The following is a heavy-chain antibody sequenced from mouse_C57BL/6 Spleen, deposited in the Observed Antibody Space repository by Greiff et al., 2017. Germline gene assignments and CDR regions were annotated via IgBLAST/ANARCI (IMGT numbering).Heavy chain of an antibody. CDR3: ASSYYYGSSLYYYAMDY. CDR2: IYPGSGST. Sequence: VQLQQPGAELVKPGASVKMSCKASGYTFTSYWITWVKQRPGQGLEWIGDIYPGSGSTNYNEKFKSKATLTVATSSSTAYMQLSSLTSEDSAVYYCASSYYYGSSLYYYAMDYWGQGTSVTVSS. D-gene: IGHD1-1*01. V-gene: IGHV1-55*01. J-gene: IGHJ4*01. CDR1: GYTFTSYW.